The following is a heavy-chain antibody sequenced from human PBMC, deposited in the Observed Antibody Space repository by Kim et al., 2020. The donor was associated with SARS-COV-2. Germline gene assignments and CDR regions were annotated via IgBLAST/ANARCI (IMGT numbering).Heavy chain of an antibody. V-gene: IGHV1-18*04. CDR3: ARVYLAARYSSSPFDY. J-gene: IGHJ4*02. CDR2: ISAYNGNT. D-gene: IGHD6-13*01. CDR1: GYTFTSYG. Sequence: ASVKVSCKASGYTFTSYGISWVRQAPGQGLEWMGWISAYNGNTNYAQKLQGRVTMTTDTSTSTAYMELRSLRSDDTAVYYCARVYLAARYSSSPFDYWGQGTLVTVSS.